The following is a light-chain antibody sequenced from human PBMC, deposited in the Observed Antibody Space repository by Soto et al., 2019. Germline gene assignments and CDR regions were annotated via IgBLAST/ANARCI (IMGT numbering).Light chain of an antibody. V-gene: IGKV1-5*03. CDR1: ETINNW. CDR3: QQYNSYFFT. Sequence: IQMTQSPSTLSASIGDRVNITCRASETINNWLAWYQQKPGKAPKLLIYEASSLESGVPSRFSGSGSGTEISLTISSLQPDAFATYYCQQYNSYFFTFGPGTKVDI. J-gene: IGKJ3*01. CDR2: EAS.